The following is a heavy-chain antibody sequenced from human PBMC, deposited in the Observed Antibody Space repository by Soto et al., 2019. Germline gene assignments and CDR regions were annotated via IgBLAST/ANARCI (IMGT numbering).Heavy chain of an antibody. CDR3: AKVTGYCSSSSCRRDYYYYYGMDV. D-gene: IGHD2-2*01. V-gene: IGHV3-30*18. J-gene: IGHJ6*02. CDR2: ISYDGSDK. CDR1: GFTLSNYG. Sequence: LRLSCAASGFTLSNYGMHWVRQAPGKGLEWVAVISYDGSDKYYADSVKGRFSISRDNSKNTLYLQMNSLRAEDTAVYYCAKVTGYCSSSSCRRDYYYYYGMDVWGQGTTVTVSS.